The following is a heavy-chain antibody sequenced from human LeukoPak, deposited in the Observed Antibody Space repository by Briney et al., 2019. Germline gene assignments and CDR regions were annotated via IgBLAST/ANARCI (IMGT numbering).Heavy chain of an antibody. Sequence: SETLSLTCTVSGGSISSSSYYWGWIRRPPGKGLEWIGSIYYSGSTYYNPSLKSRVTISVDTSKNQFSLKLSSVTAADTAVYYCARIREDSSGYYYIDYWGQGTLVTVSS. J-gene: IGHJ4*02. D-gene: IGHD3-22*01. CDR3: ARIREDSSGYYYIDY. CDR1: GGSISSSSYY. CDR2: IYYSGST. V-gene: IGHV4-39*07.